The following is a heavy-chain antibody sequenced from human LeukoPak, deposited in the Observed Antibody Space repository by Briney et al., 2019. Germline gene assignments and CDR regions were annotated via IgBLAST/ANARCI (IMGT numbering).Heavy chain of an antibody. CDR2: INPSGGST. Sequence: ASVKVSCRASGFTFTSYYMHWVRQAPGQGLEWMGIINPSGGSTSYAQKFQGRVTMTRDMSTSTVYMELSSLRSEDTAVYYCARDQYSTMIVRGVAFDIWGQGTMVTVSS. CDR3: ARDQYSTMIVRGVAFDI. V-gene: IGHV1-46*01. D-gene: IGHD3-22*01. J-gene: IGHJ3*02. CDR1: GFTFTSYY.